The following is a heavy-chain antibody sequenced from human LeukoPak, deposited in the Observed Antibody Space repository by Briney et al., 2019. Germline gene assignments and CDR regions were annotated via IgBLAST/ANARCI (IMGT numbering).Heavy chain of an antibody. CDR1: GFIFNNYG. D-gene: IGHD2-2*01. V-gene: IGHV3-23*01. J-gene: IGHJ3*01. CDR3: VKDSSTTSWYFAFDV. Sequence: GGSLRLSCAASGFIFNNYGLIWVRQAPGKGLEWVSSFGLYGGTTHYADSVKGRFTISRDNSKNTLYLQMTSLRADDTAVYYCVKDSSTTSWYFAFDVWGQGTMVAVSS. CDR2: FGLYGGTT.